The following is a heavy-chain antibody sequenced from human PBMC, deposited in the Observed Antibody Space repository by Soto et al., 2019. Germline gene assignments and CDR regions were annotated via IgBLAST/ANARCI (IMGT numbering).Heavy chain of an antibody. D-gene: IGHD3-3*01. Sequence: QVQLVESGGGVVQPGGSLRLSCAGSGFTFSNSCMHWVRQAPGKELEWVAVLAYDGGEKYYAHSVKGRFTISRNNSKNTLYLLMNSLRVEDTAIYYCVRFFDYYGMDVWGQGTTVTVSS. V-gene: IGHV3-30*03. J-gene: IGHJ6*02. CDR3: VRFFDYYGMDV. CDR1: GFTFSNSC. CDR2: LAYDGGEK.